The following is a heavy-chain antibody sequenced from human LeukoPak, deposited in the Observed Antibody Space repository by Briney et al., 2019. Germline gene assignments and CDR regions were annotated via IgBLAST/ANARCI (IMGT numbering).Heavy chain of an antibody. Sequence: HPGRSLRLSCAASGFTFDDYAMHWVRQAPGKGLGWVSGISWNSGSIGYADSVKGRFTISRDNAKNSLYLQMNSLRAEDMALYYCAKGYSSSWFDWFDPWGQGTLVTVSS. J-gene: IGHJ5*02. CDR1: GFTFDDYA. V-gene: IGHV3-9*03. CDR3: AKGYSSSWFDWFDP. D-gene: IGHD6-13*01. CDR2: ISWNSGSI.